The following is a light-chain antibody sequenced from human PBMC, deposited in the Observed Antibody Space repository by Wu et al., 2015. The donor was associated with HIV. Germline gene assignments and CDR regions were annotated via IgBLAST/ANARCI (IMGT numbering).Light chain of an antibody. CDR1: QSISSW. J-gene: IGKJ1*01. CDR3: QQYNNWPPWT. Sequence: DIQMTQSPSTLSASVGDRVTITCRASQSISSWLAWYQQKPGKAPKLLIYKSSTLESAVPSRFSGSGSGTEFTLTISSLQSEDFALYYCQQYNNWPPWTFGQGTKVEI. CDR2: KSS. V-gene: IGKV1-5*03.